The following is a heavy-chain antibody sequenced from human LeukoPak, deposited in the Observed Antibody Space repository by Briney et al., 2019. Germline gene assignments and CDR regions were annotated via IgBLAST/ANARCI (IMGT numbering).Heavy chain of an antibody. Sequence: TGGSLRLSCAASGFTFSSYAMSWVRQAPGKGLEWVSAISGSGGSTYYADSVKGRFTISRDNSKNTLYLQMNSLRAEDTAVYYCAKFGFTAYCGGDCYRGYFDYWGQGTLVTVSS. V-gene: IGHV3-23*01. J-gene: IGHJ4*02. D-gene: IGHD2-21*02. CDR3: AKFGFTAYCGGDCYRGYFDY. CDR2: ISGSGGST. CDR1: GFTFSSYA.